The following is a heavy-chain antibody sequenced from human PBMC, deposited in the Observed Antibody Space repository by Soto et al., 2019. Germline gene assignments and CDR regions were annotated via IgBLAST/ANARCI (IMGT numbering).Heavy chain of an antibody. Sequence: QAQLQQWGTGLLKPSETLSLTCAVYGGSLSGNYWGWIRQPPGKGLEWIGETHHSGSTAYNPSLKSRFTMSVDTSRNQFSLKLNSVTDADTAVYYCARTTAAIHLNYWSQGTLVTVSS. CDR2: THHSGST. D-gene: IGHD2-21*02. CDR1: GGSLSGNY. V-gene: IGHV4-34*01. CDR3: ARTTAAIHLNY. J-gene: IGHJ4*02.